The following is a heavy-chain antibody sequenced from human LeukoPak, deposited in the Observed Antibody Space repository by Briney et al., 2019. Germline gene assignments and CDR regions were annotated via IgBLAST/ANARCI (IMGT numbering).Heavy chain of an antibody. CDR1: GGSISSYY. Sequence: SETLSLTCTVSGGSISSYYWSWIRQPPGKGLEWIGYIYYSGSANYNPSLKSRVTISVDTSKNQFSLKLSSVTAADTAVYYCARGYDFWSGYPFDPWGQGTLVTVSS. V-gene: IGHV4-59*01. J-gene: IGHJ5*02. CDR3: ARGYDFWSGYPFDP. D-gene: IGHD3-3*01. CDR2: IYYSGSA.